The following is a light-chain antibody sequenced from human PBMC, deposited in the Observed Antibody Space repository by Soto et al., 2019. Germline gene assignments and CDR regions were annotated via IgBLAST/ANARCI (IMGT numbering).Light chain of an antibody. CDR3: KQSGRSLLT. CDR2: RPS. J-gene: IGKJ4*01. CDR1: QSVRNRH. Sequence: NVLTQSPGTMSLSTEAQAPLCCSADQSVRNRHLAWYPHKPGQPPRRLIYRPSTRAADIPARLSGSGSGADFTLPISSLEPEDFAVYYCKQSGRSLLTFCGGSTVAI. V-gene: IGKV3-20*01.